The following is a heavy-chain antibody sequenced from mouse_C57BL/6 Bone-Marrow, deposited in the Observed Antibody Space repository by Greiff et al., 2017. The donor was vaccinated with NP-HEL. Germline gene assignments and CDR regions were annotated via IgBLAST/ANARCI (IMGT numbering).Heavy chain of an antibody. J-gene: IGHJ2*01. CDR2: ISDGGSYT. V-gene: IGHV5-4*01. CDR1: GFTFSSYA. CDR3: AREGGDSFDY. Sequence: EVKVEESGGGLVKPGGSLKLSCAASGFTFSSYAMSWVRQTPEKRLEWVATISDGGSYTYYPDNVKGRFTISRDNAKNNLYLQMSHLKSEDTAMYYCAREGGDSFDYWGQGTTLTVSS.